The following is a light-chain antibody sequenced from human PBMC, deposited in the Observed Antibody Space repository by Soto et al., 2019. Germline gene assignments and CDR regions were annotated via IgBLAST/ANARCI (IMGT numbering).Light chain of an antibody. Sequence: EIVLTQSPGPLSLSPGERATLSCRASQSVSSSYLAWYQQKPGQAPRLLIYGASSRATGIPDRFSGSGSGTDFTLTISRLEPEDFAVYYCQQYGSSLPFGQGTKLEIK. CDR2: GAS. J-gene: IGKJ2*01. V-gene: IGKV3-20*01. CDR1: QSVSSSY. CDR3: QQYGSSLP.